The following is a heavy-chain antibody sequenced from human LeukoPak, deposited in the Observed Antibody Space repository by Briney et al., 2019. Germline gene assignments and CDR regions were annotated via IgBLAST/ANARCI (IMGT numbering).Heavy chain of an antibody. CDR2: MNPNSGGT. J-gene: IGHJ4*02. CDR1: GYTFTGYD. D-gene: IGHD1-20*01. CDR3: ARDAGPNWNYFDY. V-gene: IGHV1-2*02. Sequence: RASVKVSCKASGYTFTGYDMHWVRQAPGQGREGMGWMNPNSGGTTYAQKFQGRVTMTRATSISTAYMELSRLRSAATAVYYCARDAGPNWNYFDYWGQGTLVTVSS.